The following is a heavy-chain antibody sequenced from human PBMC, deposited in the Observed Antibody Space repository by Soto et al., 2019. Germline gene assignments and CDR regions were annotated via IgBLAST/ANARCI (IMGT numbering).Heavy chain of an antibody. CDR3: AKEATIAAVNFDY. CDR1: GFTFSNYG. V-gene: IGHV3-30*18. J-gene: IGHJ4*02. CDR2: VSSDGYTK. Sequence: QVQLVESGGGVVQPGWSLTLSCSASGFTFSNYGIHWVRQAPGKGLEWVAVVSSDGYTKYYADSLKGRFPISRDNSRNTLYLQMNSLSEQATGTYYCAKEATIAAVNFDYWGRGTLVIVSS. D-gene: IGHD5-12*01.